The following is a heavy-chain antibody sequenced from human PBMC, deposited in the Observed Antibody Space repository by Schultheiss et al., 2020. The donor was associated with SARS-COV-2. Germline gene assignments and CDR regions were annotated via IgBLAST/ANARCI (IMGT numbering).Heavy chain of an antibody. CDR1: GFTFSSYA. CDR3: VAGITMVRGVINFDY. D-gene: IGHD3-10*01. V-gene: IGHV3-66*01. Sequence: GGSLRLSCAASGFTFSSYAMSWVRQAPGKGLEWVSVIYSGGSTYYADSVKGRFTISRDNSKNTLYLQMNSLRAEDTAVYYCVAGITMVRGVINFDYWGQGTLVTVSS. J-gene: IGHJ4*02. CDR2: IYSGGST.